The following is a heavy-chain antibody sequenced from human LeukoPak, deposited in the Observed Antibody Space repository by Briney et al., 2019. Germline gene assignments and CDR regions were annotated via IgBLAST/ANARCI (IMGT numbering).Heavy chain of an antibody. Sequence: PGGSLRLSCAASGFTFSSYWMSWVRQAPGKGLEWVANIKQDGSEKYYVDSVKGRFTISRDNAKNSLYLQMNSLRAEDTAVYYCARGEHLYYDSSGYYHNWGQGTLVTVSS. V-gene: IGHV3-7*01. D-gene: IGHD3-22*01. J-gene: IGHJ4*02. CDR3: ARGEHLYYDSSGYYHN. CDR1: GFTFSSYW. CDR2: IKQDGSEK.